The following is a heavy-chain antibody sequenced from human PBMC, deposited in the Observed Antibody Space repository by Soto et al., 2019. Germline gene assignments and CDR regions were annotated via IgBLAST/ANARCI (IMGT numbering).Heavy chain of an antibody. V-gene: IGHV3-21*01. CDR3: ARFLEWPRTSYHYGRGV. CDR1: GFTFSSYS. Sequence: GGSLRLSCAASGFTFSSYSMNWVRQAPGKGLEWVCSISGSSRYIYYTDSVKGRFTIYRDNAKNSLYLQMHSQRAEDTAVYYCARFLEWPRTSYHYGRGVWGQGTTVTVSS. CDR2: ISGSSRYI. J-gene: IGHJ6*02. D-gene: IGHD3-3*01.